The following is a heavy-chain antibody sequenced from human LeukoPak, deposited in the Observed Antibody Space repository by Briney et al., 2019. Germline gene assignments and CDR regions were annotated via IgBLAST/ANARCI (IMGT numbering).Heavy chain of an antibody. V-gene: IGHV3-64*01. CDR2: ISSDGGST. CDR1: GFTFSSYA. D-gene: IGHD1-7*01. J-gene: IGHJ6*03. CDR3: ARGLYNWNFYYYHYYMDV. Sequence: GGSLRLSCAASGFTFSSYAMHWVRQAPGKGLEYVSAISSDGGSTYYANSVKGRFTISRDNSKNTLYLQMGSLRAEDMAVYYCARGLYNWNFYYYHYYMDVWGKGTTVTVSS.